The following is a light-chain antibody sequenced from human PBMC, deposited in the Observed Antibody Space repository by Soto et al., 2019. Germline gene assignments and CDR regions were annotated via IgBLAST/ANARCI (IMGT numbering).Light chain of an antibody. CDR3: SSYTSTTTWV. Sequence: QSALTQPASVSGSPGQSITVSCTGTSSDVGGYGYVSWYQQHPGKAPKLMIYEVSNRPSGVSNRFSGSKSGNTASLTISGLQAEDEADYYCSSYTSTTTWVFGGGTKVTVL. J-gene: IGLJ3*02. CDR2: EVS. CDR1: SSDVGGYGY. V-gene: IGLV2-14*01.